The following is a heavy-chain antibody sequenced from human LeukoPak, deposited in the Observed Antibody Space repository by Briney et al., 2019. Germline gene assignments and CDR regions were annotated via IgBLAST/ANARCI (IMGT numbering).Heavy chain of an antibody. CDR3: ATGGKFDFWSGYHIDN. J-gene: IGHJ4*02. CDR2: VSYDGSNK. V-gene: IGHV3-30*04. Sequence: GGSLRLSCEVSGFTFSSNAMHWVRQAPGKGLEWVAVVSYDGSNKNFADSVKGRFTVSRDNSKHTLYLHMNSLRSDDTAMYYCATGGKFDFWSGYHIDNWGQGTLVTVSS. CDR1: GFTFSSNA. D-gene: IGHD3-3*01.